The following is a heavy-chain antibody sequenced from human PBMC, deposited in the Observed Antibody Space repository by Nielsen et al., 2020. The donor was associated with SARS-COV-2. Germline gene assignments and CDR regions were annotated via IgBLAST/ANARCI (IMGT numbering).Heavy chain of an antibody. Sequence: GESLKISCAAPGFSFSDYYMSWIRQAPGKGLEWVSYMSSTKNYIDYADSVKGRFAISRDNAKSSVYLQMNSLRAEDTAVYYCARGPGINSGHYHFDYWGQGTLVTVSS. V-gene: IGHV3-11*05. J-gene: IGHJ4*02. CDR1: GFSFSDYY. D-gene: IGHD3-22*01. CDR3: ARGPGINSGHYHFDY. CDR2: MSSTKNYI.